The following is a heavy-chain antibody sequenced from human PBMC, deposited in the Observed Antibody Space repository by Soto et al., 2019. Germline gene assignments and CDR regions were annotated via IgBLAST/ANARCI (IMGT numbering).Heavy chain of an antibody. CDR1: GGSFSGYY. J-gene: IGHJ6*03. D-gene: IGHD2-2*01. CDR2: INHSGST. CDR3: ARGIVVVPAALYYYYYYMDV. V-gene: IGHV4-34*01. Sequence: PSETLSLTCAVYGGSFSGYYWSWIRQPPGKGLEWIGEINHSGSTNYNPSLKSRVTISVDTSKNQFSLKLSSVTAADTAVYYCARGIVVVPAALYYYYYYMDVWGKGTTVTVSS.